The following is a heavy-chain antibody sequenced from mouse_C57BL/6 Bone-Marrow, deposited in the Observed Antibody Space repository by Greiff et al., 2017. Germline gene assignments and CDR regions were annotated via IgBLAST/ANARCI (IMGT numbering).Heavy chain of an antibody. CDR3: ARGGVITRD. V-gene: IGHV1-50*01. J-gene: IGHJ3*01. Sequence: QVQLQQPGAELVKPGASVKLSCKASGYTFTSYWMQWGKQRPGQGLEWIGEIDPSDSYTNYNQKFKGKATLTVDTSSSTAYMQLSSLTSEDSAVYYCARGGVITRDWGQGTLVTVSA. CDR2: IDPSDSYT. CDR1: GYTFTSYW. D-gene: IGHD1-1*01.